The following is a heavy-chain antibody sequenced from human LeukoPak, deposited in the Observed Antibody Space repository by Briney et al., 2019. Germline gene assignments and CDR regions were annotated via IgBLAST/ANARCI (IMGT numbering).Heavy chain of an antibody. CDR3: VASSCGGDCYSGLDY. D-gene: IGHD2-21*02. Sequence: PGGSLRLSCAASGFTFRNYVMTWVRQAPGKGLEWVSSISGSGTSAFYADSVKGRFTISRDNSMNTLYLQMNSLRVEDTAVYFCVASSCGGDCYSGLDYWGQGTLVTVSS. J-gene: IGHJ4*02. V-gene: IGHV3-23*01. CDR2: ISGSGTSA. CDR1: GFTFRNYV.